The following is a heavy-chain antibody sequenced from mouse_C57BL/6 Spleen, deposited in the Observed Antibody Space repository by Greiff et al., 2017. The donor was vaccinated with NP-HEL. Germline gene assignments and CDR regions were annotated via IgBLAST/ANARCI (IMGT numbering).Heavy chain of an antibody. CDR2: ISYDGSN. V-gene: IGHV3-6*01. D-gene: IGHD4-1*01. J-gene: IGHJ2*01. Sequence: ESGPGLVKPSQSLSLTCSVTGYSITSGYYWNWIRQFPGNKLEWMGYISYDGSNNYNPSLKNRISITRDTSKNQFFLKLNSVTTEDTATYYCARAEKLGRFDYWGQGTTLTVSS. CDR1: GYSITSGYY. CDR3: ARAEKLGRFDY.